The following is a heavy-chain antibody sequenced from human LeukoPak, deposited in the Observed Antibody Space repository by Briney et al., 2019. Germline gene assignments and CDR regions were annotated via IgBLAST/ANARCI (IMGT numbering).Heavy chain of an antibody. CDR2: INHSGST. CDR1: GGSFSGYY. J-gene: IGHJ4*02. CDR3: ARGITMIVGNTYFDY. V-gene: IGHV4-34*01. Sequence: PSETLSLTCAVYGGSFSGYYWSWIRQPPGKGLEWIGEINHSGSTNYNPSLKSRVTISVDTSKNQFSLKLSSVTAADTAVYYCARGITMIVGNTYFDYWGQGTLVTVSS. D-gene: IGHD3-22*01.